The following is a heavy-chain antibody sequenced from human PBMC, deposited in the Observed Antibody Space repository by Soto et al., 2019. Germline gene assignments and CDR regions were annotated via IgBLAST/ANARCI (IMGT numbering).Heavy chain of an antibody. CDR2: ISSSGSSI. V-gene: IGHV3-11*01. CDR3: VSSYDGSAGTLDY. J-gene: IGHJ4*02. CDR1: GFSFSDHY. D-gene: IGHD3-10*01. Sequence: PGGSLRLSCAASGFSFSDHYMTWIRQAPGKGLEWVSYISSSGSSIYQADSVKGRFTISRDTAKKSLYLQMNSLRAEDTAVYYCVSSYDGSAGTLDYWGQGTLVTVSS.